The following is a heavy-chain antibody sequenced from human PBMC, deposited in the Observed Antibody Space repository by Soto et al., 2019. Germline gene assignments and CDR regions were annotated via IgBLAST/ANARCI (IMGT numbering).Heavy chain of an antibody. CDR1: CGSINTYY. Sequence: PSETLSLTCTVSCGSINTYYWSWIRKPPGKGLEWIGYIYYSGSTNYNPSLKSRVTISVDTSKNQFSLKLSSVTAADTAVYYCARRYGGNFDYWGQGTLVTVSS. CDR2: IYYSGST. V-gene: IGHV4-59*01. J-gene: IGHJ4*02. CDR3: ARRYGGNFDY. D-gene: IGHD1-26*01.